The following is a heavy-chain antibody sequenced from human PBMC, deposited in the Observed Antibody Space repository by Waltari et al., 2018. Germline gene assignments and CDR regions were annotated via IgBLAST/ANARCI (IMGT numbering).Heavy chain of an antibody. J-gene: IGHJ4*02. V-gene: IGHV3-53*01. CDR3: ARPGEGPSSH. D-gene: IGHD4-17*01. CDR1: GISASANY. Sequence: EVQLVEYGGGLIQPGGSLRLSCAASGISASANYMNWVRQAPGKGPQWVSVIYSAGRTYYADSVKGRFTISRDNTKNTVYLQMNNLKTEDTAVYYCARPGEGPSSHWGQGTLVTVSS. CDR2: IYSAGRT.